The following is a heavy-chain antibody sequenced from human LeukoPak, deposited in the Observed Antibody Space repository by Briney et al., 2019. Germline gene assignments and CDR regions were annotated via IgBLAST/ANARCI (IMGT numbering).Heavy chain of an antibody. J-gene: IGHJ6*03. CDR2: IYYSGST. CDR3: ARHKSGRVTTYYYYYMDV. D-gene: IGHD4-17*01. CDR1: GGSISSYY. Sequence: PSETLSLTCTVSGGSISSYYWSWIRQPPGKGLEWIGYIYYSGSTNYNPSLKSRVTISVDTSKNQFSLKLSSVTAADTAVYYCARHKSGRVTTYYYYYMDVWGKGTTVTVSS. V-gene: IGHV4-59*08.